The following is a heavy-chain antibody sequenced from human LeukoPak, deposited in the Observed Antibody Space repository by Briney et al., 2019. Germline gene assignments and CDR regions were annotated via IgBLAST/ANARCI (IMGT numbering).Heavy chain of an antibody. J-gene: IGHJ4*02. D-gene: IGHD3-22*01. Sequence: GGSLRLSCAASGFTFSSYSMNWVRQAPGKGLEWVSSISSSSSYIYYADSVKGRFTISRDNAKNSLYLQMNSLRAEDTAVYYCAREYDSSGSLSGFDYWGQGTLVTVSS. CDR3: AREYDSSGSLSGFDY. CDR2: ISSSSSYI. V-gene: IGHV3-21*01. CDR1: GFTFSSYS.